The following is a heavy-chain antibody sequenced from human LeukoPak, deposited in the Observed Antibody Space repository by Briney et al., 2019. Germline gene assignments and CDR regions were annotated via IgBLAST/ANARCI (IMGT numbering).Heavy chain of an antibody. CDR3: AKGGATVIDY. J-gene: IGHJ4*02. V-gene: IGHV3-74*01. CDR2: INSDGSST. CDR1: GFTFSNYW. Sequence: GGSLRLSCAASGFTFSNYWMHWVRQAPGKGLVWVSRINSDGSSTTSADSVKGRFTISRDNAKNTLYLQMNSMRAEDTAVYYCAKGGATVIDYWGQGTLVTVSS. D-gene: IGHD4-17*01.